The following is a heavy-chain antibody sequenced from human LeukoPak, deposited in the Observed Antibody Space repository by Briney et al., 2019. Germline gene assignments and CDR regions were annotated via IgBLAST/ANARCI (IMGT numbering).Heavy chain of an antibody. D-gene: IGHD5-12*01. CDR1: GFTFSSYA. Sequence: GGSLRLSCAASGFTFSSYAMSWVRQAPGKGLEWVSGINWNGGSTGYADSVKGRYTISRDNAKNSLYVQMNSLRAEDTALYYCARVAYSGYVTGNDYWGQGTLVIVSS. J-gene: IGHJ4*02. V-gene: IGHV3-20*04. CDR3: ARVAYSGYVTGNDY. CDR2: INWNGGST.